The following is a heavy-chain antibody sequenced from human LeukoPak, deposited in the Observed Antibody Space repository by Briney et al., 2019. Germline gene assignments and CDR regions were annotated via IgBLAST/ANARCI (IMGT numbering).Heavy chain of an antibody. J-gene: IGHJ4*02. CDR2: INHSGST. CDR3: ARAPAAAGTVDY. V-gene: IGHV4-34*01. D-gene: IGHD6-13*01. Sequence: SETLSLTCAVYGGSFSGNYWTWIRQPPGKGLEWIGEINHSGSTNYSPSLKSRVTISVDTSKNRFSLKLSSVTAADTAMYYCARAPAAAGTVDYWGRGTLVTVSS. CDR1: GGSFSGNY.